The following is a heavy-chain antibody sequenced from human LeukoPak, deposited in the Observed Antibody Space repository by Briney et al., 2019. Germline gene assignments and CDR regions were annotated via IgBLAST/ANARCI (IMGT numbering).Heavy chain of an antibody. CDR2: ISYDGSNK. CDR3: ARVEGWYFDY. V-gene: IGHV3-30-3*01. D-gene: IGHD3-3*01. J-gene: IGHJ4*02. CDR1: GFTFSSYA. Sequence: AGGSLRLSCAASGFTFSSYAMHWVRQAPGKGLEWVAVISYDGSNKYYADSVKGRFTISRDNSKNTLYLQMNSLRAEDTAVYYCARVEGWYFDYWGQGTLVTVSS.